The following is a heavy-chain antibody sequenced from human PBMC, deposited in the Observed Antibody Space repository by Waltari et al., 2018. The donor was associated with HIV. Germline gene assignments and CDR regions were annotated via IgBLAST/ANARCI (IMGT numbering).Heavy chain of an antibody. J-gene: IGHJ4*02. D-gene: IGHD3-9*01. CDR3: AKGNYDVLTGYYGPSFEY. CDR1: GLTFSSSY. Sequence: DVQLVESGGTLLQPGGSLRLCGSAPGLTFSSSYIPWVRQTPGKGLEYFSAIIGDGQSTYYAGSLKGRFTITRDNSKNTVWLQMRSLRAEDTAVYYCAKGNYDVLTGYYGPSFEYWGQGTLVTVSS. V-gene: IGHV3-64D*06. CDR2: IIGDGQST.